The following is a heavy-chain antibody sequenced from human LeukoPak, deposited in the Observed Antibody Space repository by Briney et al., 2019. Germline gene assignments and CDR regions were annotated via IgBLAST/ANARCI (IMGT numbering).Heavy chain of an antibody. D-gene: IGHD3-10*01. V-gene: IGHV4-34*01. CDR1: AGSFSGYY. CDR2: INHSGST. Sequence: PSETLSLTCAVYAGSFSGYYWSRIRQPPGNGLEWIGEINHSGSTNYNPSLKRRVTISVDTSKNQFSLKLGSVTAADTAVYYCARNVPLWFGPYYMDVWGKGTTVTISS. J-gene: IGHJ6*03. CDR3: ARNVPLWFGPYYMDV.